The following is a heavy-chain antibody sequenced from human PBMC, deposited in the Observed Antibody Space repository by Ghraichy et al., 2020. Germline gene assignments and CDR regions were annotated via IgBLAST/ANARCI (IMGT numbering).Heavy chain of an antibody. CDR3: ARLEKDSENYGGIAS. Sequence: SQTLSLTCVISGDSVSSTSAAWIWIRQSPSRGLEWLGMTYYRSKWYSVYAMSVNSRVIISPDTSKNHFSLQLNSVTPEDTAVYYCARLEKDSENYGGIASWGQGTLVTVSS. CDR2: TYYRSKWYS. D-gene: IGHD3-16*01. V-gene: IGHV6-1*01. J-gene: IGHJ4*02. CDR1: GDSVSSTSAA.